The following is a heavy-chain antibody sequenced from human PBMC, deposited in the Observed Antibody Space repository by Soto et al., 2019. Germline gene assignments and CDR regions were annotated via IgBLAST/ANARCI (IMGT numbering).Heavy chain of an antibody. CDR2: IDGSGGIT. J-gene: IGHJ5*02. D-gene: IGHD3-10*01. CDR3: VKNSGWFNT. Sequence: QLLQSGGGLVQPGGSLTLSCAASGFTFGTTDMSWVRQAPGEGLEWVSTIDGSGGITYYADSVKGRFTISRDNSRNTVYLQMNILIGDDTALYYCVKNSGWFNTWGQGALVTGSS. V-gene: IGHV3-23*01. CDR1: GFTFGTTD.